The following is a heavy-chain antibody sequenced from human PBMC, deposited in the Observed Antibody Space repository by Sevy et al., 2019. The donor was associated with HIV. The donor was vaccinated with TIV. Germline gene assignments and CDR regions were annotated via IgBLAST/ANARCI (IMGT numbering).Heavy chain of an antibody. J-gene: IGHJ6*02. V-gene: IGHV4-34*01. CDR1: GGSFSGYY. CDR2: INHSGST. D-gene: IGHD2-2*02. Sequence: SETLSLTCAVYGGSFSGYYWSWIRQPPEKGLEWIGEINHSGSTNYNPSLKSRVTMSVDTSKNQFSLKLSSVTAADTAVYYCARGPAEIVVVPAAIYAMDVWGPGTTVTVSS. CDR3: ARGPAEIVVVPAAIYAMDV.